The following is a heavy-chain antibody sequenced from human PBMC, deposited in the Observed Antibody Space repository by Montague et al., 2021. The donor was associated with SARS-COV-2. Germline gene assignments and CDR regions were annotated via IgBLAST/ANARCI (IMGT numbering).Heavy chain of an antibody. D-gene: IGHD2-21*01. CDR1: RGSFHIFS. J-gene: IGHJ4*02. Sequence: SETLSLTCAVYRGSFHIFSWGWIRQSPGKGLEWIGEIDHSGNTNYNPSLKSRVTISADTSKNQFSLNLTSVTAADTAMYYCSRGSRVVGITPGFRYWGQGTQVAVSS. CDR3: SRGSRVVGITPGFRY. V-gene: IGHV4-34*01. CDR2: IDHSGNT.